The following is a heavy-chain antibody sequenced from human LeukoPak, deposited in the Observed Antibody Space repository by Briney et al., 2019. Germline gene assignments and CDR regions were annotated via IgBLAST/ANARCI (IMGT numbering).Heavy chain of an antibody. J-gene: IGHJ3*02. CDR3: ARDYHDSSGYQLAFDI. CDR1: GGSFSGYY. CDR2: IYYSGST. V-gene: IGHV4-34*01. D-gene: IGHD3-22*01. Sequence: SETLSLTCAVYGGSFSGYYWGWIRQPPGKGLEWIGSIYYSGSTYYNPSLKSRVTISVDTSKNQFSLKLSSVTAADTAVYYCARDYHDSSGYQLAFDIWGQGTMVTVSS.